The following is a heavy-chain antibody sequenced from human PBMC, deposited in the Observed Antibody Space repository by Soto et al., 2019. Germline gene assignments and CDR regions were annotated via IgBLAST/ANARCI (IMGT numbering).Heavy chain of an antibody. CDR1: GYTFTGYY. CDR3: ARGSSGVVPAAIPYYYYGMDV. Sequence: ASVKVSCKASGYTFTGYYMHCVRQAPGQGLEWMGWINPNSGGTNYAQKFQGRVTMTRDTSISTAYMELSRLRSDDTAVYYCARGSSGVVPAAIPYYYYGMDVWGQGTTVTVSS. CDR2: INPNSGGT. D-gene: IGHD2-2*01. V-gene: IGHV1-2*02. J-gene: IGHJ6*02.